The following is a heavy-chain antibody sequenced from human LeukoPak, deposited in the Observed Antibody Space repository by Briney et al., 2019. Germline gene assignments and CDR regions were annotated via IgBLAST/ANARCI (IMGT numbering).Heavy chain of an antibody. Sequence: ASVKVSCKASGGTFSSYAISWVRQAPGQGLEWMGRIIPILGIANYAQKFQGRVTITADKSTSTAYMELRSLRSDDTAVYCCASGASGSIEYGMDVWGQGTTVTVSS. J-gene: IGHJ6*02. V-gene: IGHV1-69*04. CDR2: IIPILGIA. CDR3: ASGASGSIEYGMDV. CDR1: GGTFSSYA. D-gene: IGHD1-26*01.